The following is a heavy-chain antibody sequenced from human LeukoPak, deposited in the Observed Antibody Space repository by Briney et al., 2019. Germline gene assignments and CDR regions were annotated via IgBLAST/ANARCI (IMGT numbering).Heavy chain of an antibody. CDR1: GYTFTNYA. J-gene: IGHJ5*02. V-gene: IGHV1-3*01. Sequence: ASVKVSCKASGYTFTNYAIHWVRQAPGQRLEWMGWLNAGNGITKHSQKFQDRVTITRDTSASTAYMELSSLRSEDTAVYYCAREGGGIVVVPAATWFDPWGQGTLVTVSS. CDR3: AREGGGIVVVPAATWFDP. D-gene: IGHD2-2*01. CDR2: LNAGNGIT.